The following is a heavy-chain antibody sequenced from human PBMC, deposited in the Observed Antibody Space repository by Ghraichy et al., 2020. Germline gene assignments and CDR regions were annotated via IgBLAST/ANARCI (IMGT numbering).Heavy chain of an antibody. D-gene: IGHD2-2*01. Sequence: GESLNISCAASGFKFSDYSMNWVRQAPGKGLDWLSYINGRSTTIFYAESVKGRFTISRDNAKNSVYLQMNSLRDEDTAVYYCAREGVVADLWGRGTLVTVSS. CDR1: GFKFSDYS. V-gene: IGHV3-48*02. J-gene: IGHJ2*01. CDR2: INGRSTTI. CDR3: AREGVVADL.